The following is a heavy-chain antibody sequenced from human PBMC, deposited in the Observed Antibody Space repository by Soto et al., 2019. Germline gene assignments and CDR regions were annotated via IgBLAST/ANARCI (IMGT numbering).Heavy chain of an antibody. Sequence: TGGSLRLSCAASGFTFSSYAMSWVRQAPGKGLEWVSAISGSGGSTYYADSVKGRFTISGDNSKNTLYLQMNSLRAEDTAVYYCAKLNIVATTAVTNWGQGTLVTVSS. CDR1: GFTFSSYA. CDR2: ISGSGGST. V-gene: IGHV3-23*01. D-gene: IGHD5-12*01. CDR3: AKLNIVATTAVTN. J-gene: IGHJ4*02.